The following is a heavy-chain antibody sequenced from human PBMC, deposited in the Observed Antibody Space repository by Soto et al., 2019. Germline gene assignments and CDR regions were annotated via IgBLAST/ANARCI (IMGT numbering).Heavy chain of an antibody. V-gene: IGHV3-49*03. J-gene: IGHJ3*02. D-gene: IGHD6-19*01. CDR1: GFTFGDYA. Sequence: PGGSLRLSCTASGFTFGDYAMSWFRQAPGKGLEWVGFIRSKAYGGTTEYAASVKGRFTISRDDSKSIAYLQMNSLKTEDTAVYYCTSLAGPGYPHPTTHDAFDIWGQGTIVTVSS. CDR3: TSLAGPGYPHPTTHDAFDI. CDR2: IRSKAYGGTT.